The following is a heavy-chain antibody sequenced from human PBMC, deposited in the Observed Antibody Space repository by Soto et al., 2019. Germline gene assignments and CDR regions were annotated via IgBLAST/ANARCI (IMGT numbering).Heavy chain of an antibody. J-gene: IGHJ6*02. D-gene: IGHD2-8*01. Sequence: GGSLRLSCAASGFTFSSYAMHWVRQAPGKGLEWVAVISYDGSNKYYADSVKGRFTISRDNSKNTLYLQMNSLRAEDTAVYYCGRDQLGCTNGVCFYYYYYGMDVWGQGTTVTVSS. CDR1: GFTFSSYA. V-gene: IGHV3-30-3*01. CDR3: GRDQLGCTNGVCFYYYYYGMDV. CDR2: ISYDGSNK.